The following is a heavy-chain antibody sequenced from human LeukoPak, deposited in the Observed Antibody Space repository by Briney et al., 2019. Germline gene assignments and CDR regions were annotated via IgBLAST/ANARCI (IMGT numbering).Heavy chain of an antibody. CDR3: ARSIVVPGVLDY. D-gene: IGHD6-19*01. J-gene: IGHJ4*02. CDR2: ISPVFGTP. V-gene: IGHV1-69*05. CDR1: GGPFINYA. Sequence: SVKVSCKPSGGPFINYAISWVRQAPGQGLEWMGGISPVFGTPNYAQKFQGRVTIKTDESTSTAYMELISLRSEDTAVYYCARSIVVPGVLDYWGQGTLVTVSS.